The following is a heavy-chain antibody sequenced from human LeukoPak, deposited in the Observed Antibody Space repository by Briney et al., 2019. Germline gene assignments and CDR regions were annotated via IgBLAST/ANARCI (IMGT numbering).Heavy chain of an antibody. D-gene: IGHD1-26*01. CDR3: ARASGRYSDAFDI. Sequence: GASVKVSCKASGYTFTGYYMHWVRQAPGQGLEWMGWINPNSGGTNYAQNFQGRVTMTRDTSISTAYMELSRLRSDDTALYHCARASGRYSDAFDIWGQGTMVTVSS. V-gene: IGHV1-2*02. CDR2: INPNSGGT. CDR1: GYTFTGYY. J-gene: IGHJ3*02.